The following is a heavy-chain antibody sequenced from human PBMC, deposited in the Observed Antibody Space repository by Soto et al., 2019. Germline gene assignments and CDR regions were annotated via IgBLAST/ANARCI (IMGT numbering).Heavy chain of an antibody. CDR2: ISYDGSNK. J-gene: IGHJ6*02. CDR3: AKHPGDGYNYDYYYGMDV. Sequence: QVQLVESGGGVVQPGRSLRLSCAASGFTFSSYGMHWVRQAPGKGLEWVAVISYDGSNKYYADSVKGRFTISRDNSKNTLYLQMNSLRAEDTAVYYCAKHPGDGYNYDYYYGMDVWGLGITVTVSS. V-gene: IGHV3-30*18. D-gene: IGHD5-12*01. CDR1: GFTFSSYG.